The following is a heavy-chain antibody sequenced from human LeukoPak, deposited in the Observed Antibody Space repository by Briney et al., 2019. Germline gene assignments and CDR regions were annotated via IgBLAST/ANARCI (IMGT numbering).Heavy chain of an antibody. CDR3: AREQRSQDNYYYYGMDV. V-gene: IGHV3-30-3*01. Sequence: GGSLRLSCAASGFTFSSYAMHWVRQAPGKGLEWVAVISYDGSNKYYADSVKGRFTISRDNSKNTLYLQMNSLRAEDMAVYYCAREQRSQDNYYYYGMDVWGQGTTVTVSS. CDR1: GFTFSSYA. CDR2: ISYDGSNK. D-gene: IGHD1-26*01. J-gene: IGHJ6*02.